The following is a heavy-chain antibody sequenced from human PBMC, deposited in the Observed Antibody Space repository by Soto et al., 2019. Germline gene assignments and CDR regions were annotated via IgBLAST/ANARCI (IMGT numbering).Heavy chain of an antibody. D-gene: IGHD3-10*01. V-gene: IGHV1-8*01. CDR3: ARGLLWFGELLHGGMVV. CDR2: MNPNSGNT. Sequence: QVQLVQSGAEVKKPGASVKVSCKASGYTFTSYDINWVRQATGQGLEWMGWMNPNSGNTGYAQKFQGRVTMTRNTSISTAYMELSSLRSEDTAVYYCARGLLWFGELLHGGMVVWGQGTTVTVSS. CDR1: GYTFTSYD. J-gene: IGHJ6*02.